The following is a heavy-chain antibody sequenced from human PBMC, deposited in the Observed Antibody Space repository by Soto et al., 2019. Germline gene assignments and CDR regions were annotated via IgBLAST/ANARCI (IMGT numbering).Heavy chain of an antibody. CDR3: ARDAYNWNYSGFDY. J-gene: IGHJ4*02. D-gene: IGHD1-7*01. Sequence: EVQLVESGEGLVEPGGSLRLSCAASGFTFSSYSMNWVRQAPGKGLAWVSSISSSSSYIYYAVSVKGRFTISRDNAKNSLYLQMNSLRAEDMAVYYCARDAYNWNYSGFDYWGQGTLVTVSS. V-gene: IGHV3-21*01. CDR2: ISSSSSYI. CDR1: GFTFSSYS.